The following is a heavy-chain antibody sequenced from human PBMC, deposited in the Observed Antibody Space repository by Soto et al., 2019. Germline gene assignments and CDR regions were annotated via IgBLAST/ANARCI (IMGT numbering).Heavy chain of an antibody. CDR1: GYTFTSYV. D-gene: IGHD2-15*01. Sequence: QVQLVQSGAEVKKPGASVKVSCKASGYTFTSYVISWVRQAPGQGLEWMGRISVHNGNTDYAQKLQGRVTMTTDTSTSTAYMELRSLRSDDTAVYHCARDRAAVGGDFYYYMDVWGKGTTVTVSS. CDR3: ARDRAAVGGDFYYYMDV. J-gene: IGHJ6*03. CDR2: ISVHNGNT. V-gene: IGHV1-18*01.